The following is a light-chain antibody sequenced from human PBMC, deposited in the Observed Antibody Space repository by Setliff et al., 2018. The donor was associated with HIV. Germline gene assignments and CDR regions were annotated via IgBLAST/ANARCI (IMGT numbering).Light chain of an antibody. Sequence: QSALAQPRSVSGPPGQSVTISCTGTSSDFGGYNYVSWYQQHPGKAPKLMIYDVSKRPSGVPDRFSGSKSGNTASLTISGLQAEDEADYYCCSYAGSYKVFGTGTKV. V-gene: IGLV2-11*01. CDR2: DVS. J-gene: IGLJ1*01. CDR3: CSYAGSYKV. CDR1: SSDFGGYNY.